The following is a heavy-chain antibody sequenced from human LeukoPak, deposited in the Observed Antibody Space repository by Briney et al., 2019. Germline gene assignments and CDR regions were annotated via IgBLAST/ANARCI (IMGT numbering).Heavy chain of an antibody. CDR3: ARARDPSGLVRGGPFDY. CDR1: GGSISSGDYY. J-gene: IGHJ4*02. CDR2: ISSSSSYT. Sequence: LSLTCSVSGGSISSGDYYMSWIRQAPGKGLEWVSYISSSSSYTNYADSVKGRFTISRDNAKNSLYLQMNSLRAEDTAVYYCARARDPSGLVRGGPFDYWGQGTLVTVSS. D-gene: IGHD6-19*01. V-gene: IGHV3-11*06.